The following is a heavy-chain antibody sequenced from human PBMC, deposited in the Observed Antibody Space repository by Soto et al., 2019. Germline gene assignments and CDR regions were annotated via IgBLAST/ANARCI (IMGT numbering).Heavy chain of an antibody. Sequence: VQLVQSGAEVKKPGSSVKVSCKTSGVSFNNNGIGWVRQAPGHGLEWMGGVSPPFRTSNYARKFQGGISITADASTGTVNMELSSLTSEDTAQYYCARVLYYGSGSYSPYGMDVWGQGTTVTVSS. V-gene: IGHV1-69*01. CDR2: VSPPFRTS. CDR3: ARVLYYGSGSYSPYGMDV. D-gene: IGHD3-10*01. CDR1: GVSFNNNG. J-gene: IGHJ6*02.